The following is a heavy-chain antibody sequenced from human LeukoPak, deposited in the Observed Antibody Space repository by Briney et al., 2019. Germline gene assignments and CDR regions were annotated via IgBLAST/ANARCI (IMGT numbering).Heavy chain of an antibody. CDR2: ISGSGGST. D-gene: IGHD3-16*01. V-gene: IGHV3-23*01. Sequence: GGSLRLSCAASGFTFSSYAMSWVRQAPGKGLEWVSAISGSGGSTYYADSVKGRFTISRDNSKNTLYLQMNSLRAEDTVVYYCAKRGSYYYYMDVWGKGTTVTVSS. J-gene: IGHJ6*03. CDR1: GFTFSSYA. CDR3: AKRGSYYYYMDV.